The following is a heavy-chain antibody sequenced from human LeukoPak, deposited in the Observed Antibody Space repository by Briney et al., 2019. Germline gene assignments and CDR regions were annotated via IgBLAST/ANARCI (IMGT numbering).Heavy chain of an antibody. CDR3: ASEGYCSGGSCRTLYGMDV. CDR1: GFTFSSYA. V-gene: IGHV3-30-3*01. CDR2: ISYDGSNK. Sequence: PGRSLRLSCAASGFTFSSYAMHWVRQAPGKGLEWVAVISYDGSNKYYADSVKGRFTISRDNSKNTLYLQMNSLRAEDTAVYYCASEGYCSGGSCRTLYGMDVWGQGTTVTVSS. J-gene: IGHJ6*02. D-gene: IGHD2-15*01.